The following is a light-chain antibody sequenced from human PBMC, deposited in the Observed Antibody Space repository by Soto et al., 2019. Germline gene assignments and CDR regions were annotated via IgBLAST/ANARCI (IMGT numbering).Light chain of an antibody. V-gene: IGLV1-47*01. J-gene: IGLJ2*01. CDR1: SSNIGSNY. CDR2: RNN. Sequence: QSVLTQPPSASGTPGQRVTISCSGSSSNIGSNYVYWYQQLPGTAPKLLIYRNNQRPSGVPDRFSGSKSGTSASLAISGRRAEDEAEYYCAAWDDSLSGPRVFGGGTKLTVL. CDR3: AAWDDSLSGPRV.